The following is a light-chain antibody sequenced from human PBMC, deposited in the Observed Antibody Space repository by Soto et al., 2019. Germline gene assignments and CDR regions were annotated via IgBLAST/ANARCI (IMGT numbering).Light chain of an antibody. V-gene: IGKV1-5*03. CDR3: QKYNSAPRT. CDR1: QTISSW. CDR2: KAS. J-gene: IGKJ1*01. Sequence: DIQMTQSPSTXSXXGXXXXXXXXRASQTISSWLAWYQQKPGKAPKLLIYKASTLKSGVPSRFSGSGSGTEFTLTISSLQAEDVATYYCQKYNSAPRTFGQGTKVDVK.